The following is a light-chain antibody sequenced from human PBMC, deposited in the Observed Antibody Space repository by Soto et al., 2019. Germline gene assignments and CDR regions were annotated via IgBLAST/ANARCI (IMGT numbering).Light chain of an antibody. Sequence: DIRMTQFPSTLSASVGDRVTITCRASQDIDVSLAWFQQRPGEAPKLLIFAASGLESGVPSTFSGSGSGTEFTLTISSVQPEDFATYFCQHYETFSWTFGQGTKVEMK. CDR1: QDIDVS. CDR3: QHYETFSWT. J-gene: IGKJ1*01. V-gene: IGKV1-5*01. CDR2: AAS.